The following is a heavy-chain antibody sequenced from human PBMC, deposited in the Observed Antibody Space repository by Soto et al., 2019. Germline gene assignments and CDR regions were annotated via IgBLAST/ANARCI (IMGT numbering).Heavy chain of an antibody. V-gene: IGHV4-39*07. Sequence: SETLSLTCTVSGDSVDSVDYYWGWIRQPPGKGLEWIASIHYSGSTYYSPSLKSRATISVDTSKNQFSLKLSSVTAADTAVYYCARIQGMIFGVVKGMDVWGQGTTVTVSS. D-gene: IGHD3-3*01. CDR2: IHYSGST. J-gene: IGHJ6*02. CDR3: ARIQGMIFGVVKGMDV. CDR1: GDSVDSVDYY.